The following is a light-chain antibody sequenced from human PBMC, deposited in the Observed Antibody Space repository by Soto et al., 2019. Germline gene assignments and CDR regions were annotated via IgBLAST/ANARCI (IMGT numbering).Light chain of an antibody. CDR3: QHYDGSLWT. Sequence: QSPDTLLFAPGERGTVCCSASQSVSGSSLAWYQQKRGQAPRLIIYDISTRATGIPDRFSGSGSGTDFTLTISRLEPEDFALFFCQHYDGSLWTFGQGTKVDIK. CDR2: DIS. J-gene: IGKJ1*01. V-gene: IGKV3-20*01. CDR1: QSVSGSS.